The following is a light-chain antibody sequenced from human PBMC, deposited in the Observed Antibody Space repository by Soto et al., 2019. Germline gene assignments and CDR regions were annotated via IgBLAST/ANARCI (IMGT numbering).Light chain of an antibody. CDR2: NSD. CDR3: AAWDDSLDGRL. J-gene: IGLJ3*02. V-gene: IGLV1-44*01. CDR1: GSNIGSNP. Sequence: QSVLTQPPSASGTPGQRVIISCSGSGSNIGSNPVSWYQQLPGTAPKLLISNSDQRPSGVPDRFSGSKSGTSASLAISGLQSEDEADYFCAAWDDSLDGRLFGGGTQLTVL.